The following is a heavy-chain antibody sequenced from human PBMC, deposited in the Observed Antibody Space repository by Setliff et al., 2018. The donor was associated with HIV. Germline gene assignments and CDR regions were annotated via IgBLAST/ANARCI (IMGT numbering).Heavy chain of an antibody. V-gene: IGHV4-4*02. Sequence: PSETLSLTCAVSSGSIISTNWWSWIRQPPGKGLEWIGSIYYSGSTYYNPSLKRRLSMSIDPPNNRFSLQLSSVTAADTAVYYCARGKWEGLHHYFFDYWGQGALVTVSS. CDR2: IYYSGST. CDR3: ARGKWEGLHHYFFDY. D-gene: IGHD1-26*01. CDR1: SGSIISTNW. J-gene: IGHJ4*02.